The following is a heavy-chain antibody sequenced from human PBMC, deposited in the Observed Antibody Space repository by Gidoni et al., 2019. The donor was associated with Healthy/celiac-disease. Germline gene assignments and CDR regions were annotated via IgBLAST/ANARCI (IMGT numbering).Heavy chain of an antibody. CDR1: GFTFSSYA. CDR2: ISGSGGST. Sequence: EVQLLESGGGVVQPGGSRRLSCAASGFTFSSYAMSWVRQAPGKGLEWFSAISGSGGSTYYADSVKGRFTISRDNSKNTLYLQMNSLRAEDTAVYYCAKDREGELWSRDYFDYWGQGTLVTVSS. CDR3: AKDREGELWSRDYFDY. D-gene: IGHD5-18*01. V-gene: IGHV3-23*01. J-gene: IGHJ4*02.